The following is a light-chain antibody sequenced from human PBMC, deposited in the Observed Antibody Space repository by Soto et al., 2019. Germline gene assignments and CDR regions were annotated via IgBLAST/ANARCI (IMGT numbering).Light chain of an antibody. CDR1: QSVSSY. CDR2: RAS. CDR3: QQYNTWPQRYT. Sequence: EIVMTQSPATLSVSPGGRATLSCRASQSVSSYLAWYQQRPGQPPRLLIYRASTRATGIPARFSGSGSGTEFSLTISSLQSEDFAVYYCQQYNTWPQRYTFGQGTKLEI. J-gene: IGKJ2*01. V-gene: IGKV3-15*01.